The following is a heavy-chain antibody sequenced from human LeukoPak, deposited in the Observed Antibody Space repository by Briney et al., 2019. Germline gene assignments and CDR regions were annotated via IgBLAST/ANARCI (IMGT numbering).Heavy chain of an antibody. CDR2: MNQDGSEK. V-gene: IGHV3-7*01. D-gene: IGHD6-6*01. CDR1: GFIFSSYW. CDR3: ARGSFWGKAARRLNY. J-gene: IGHJ4*02. Sequence: GGSLRLSCTASGFIFSSYWMSWVRQAPGKGLEWVANMNQDGSEKYYVESVKGRFTISRDNAKNSVYLLLNSPRAEDTAVYYCARGSFWGKAARRLNYWGQGTLVTVSS.